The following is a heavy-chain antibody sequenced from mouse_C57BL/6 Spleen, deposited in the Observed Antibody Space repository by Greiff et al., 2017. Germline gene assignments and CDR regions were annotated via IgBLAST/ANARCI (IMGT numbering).Heavy chain of an antibody. J-gene: IGHJ4*01. CDR2: IWSGGSN. Sequence: VKLVESGPGLVQPSQSLSITCTVSGFSLTSYGVNWVRQSPGKGLEWLGVIWSGGSNDSNAAFISRLSISKDNSKSQVFFKMNSLQADDTAIYYCARNGGYGGGYAMDYWGQGTSVTVSS. D-gene: IGHD2-2*01. CDR3: ARNGGYGGGYAMDY. V-gene: IGHV2-2*01. CDR1: GFSLTSYG.